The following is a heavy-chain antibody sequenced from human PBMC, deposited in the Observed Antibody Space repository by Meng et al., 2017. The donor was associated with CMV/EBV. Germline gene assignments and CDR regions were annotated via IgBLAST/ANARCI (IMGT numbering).Heavy chain of an antibody. D-gene: IGHD3-10*01. CDR3: ARDYSTLWDGSDY. CDR1: GFTFDDYG. J-gene: IGHJ4*02. Sequence: GESLKISCAASGFTFDDYGMSWVRQAPGKGLEWVSGINWNGGSTGYADSVEGRFTISRDNAKNSLYLQMNSLRAEDTALYYCARDYSTLWDGSDYWGQGTLVTVSS. CDR2: INWNGGST. V-gene: IGHV3-20*04.